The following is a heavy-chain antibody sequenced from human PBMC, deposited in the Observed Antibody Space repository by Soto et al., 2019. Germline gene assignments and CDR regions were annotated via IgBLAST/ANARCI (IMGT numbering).Heavy chain of an antibody. V-gene: IGHV1-69*13. D-gene: IGHD3-10*01. CDR1: GGTFSSYA. CDR2: IIPIFGTA. J-gene: IGHJ4*02. CDR3: ARVGYYGSGSYEGRPFDY. Sequence: SVKVSCKASGGTFSSYAISWVRQAPGQGLEWMGGIIPIFGTANYAQKFQGRVTITADESTSTAYMELSSLRSEDTAVYYCARVGYYGSGSYEGRPFDYWGQGTLVTVSS.